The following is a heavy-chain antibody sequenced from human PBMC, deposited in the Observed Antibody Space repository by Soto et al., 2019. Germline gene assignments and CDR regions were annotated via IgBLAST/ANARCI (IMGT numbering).Heavy chain of an antibody. Sequence: PGGSLRLSCVGSGFTFSGYAMTWVRQVPGRGLEWVSLISGSGGGTFYADSVKGRFTISRDNSKNTLHLQMNSLRAEDAAIYYCAKASAYGSGSLDNWGQGALVTVSS. CDR3: AKASAYGSGSLDN. D-gene: IGHD3-10*01. CDR2: ISGSGGGT. J-gene: IGHJ4*02. V-gene: IGHV3-23*01. CDR1: GFTFSGYA.